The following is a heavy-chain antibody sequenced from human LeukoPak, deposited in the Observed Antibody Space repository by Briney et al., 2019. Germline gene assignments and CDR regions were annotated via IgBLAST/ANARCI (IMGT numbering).Heavy chain of an antibody. CDR1: GYTFTGYN. CDR3: ARTGGLDY. D-gene: IGHD3-16*01. J-gene: IGHJ4*02. CDR2: INPNSGGA. Sequence: AASVKVSCEASGYTFTGYNMHWVRQAPGQGLEWMGWINPNSGGANYAQKFKGRVTMTRDTSISTAYMELISLRSDDTAVYYCARTGGLDYWGQGTLVTVSS. V-gene: IGHV1-2*02.